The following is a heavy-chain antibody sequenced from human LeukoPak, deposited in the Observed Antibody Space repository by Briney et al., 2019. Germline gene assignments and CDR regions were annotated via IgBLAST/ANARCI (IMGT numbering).Heavy chain of an antibody. Sequence: GGSLRLSCAASGFTFSSYAMSWVRQAPGKGLEWVSSISGSGGSTYYADSVKGRFTISRDNSKNTLYLQMNSLRAEDTAVYYCAKDVQWLVPRGGDYWGQGTLVTVSS. CDR1: GFTFSSYA. CDR3: AKDVQWLVPRGGDY. V-gene: IGHV3-23*01. J-gene: IGHJ4*02. CDR2: ISGSGGST. D-gene: IGHD6-19*01.